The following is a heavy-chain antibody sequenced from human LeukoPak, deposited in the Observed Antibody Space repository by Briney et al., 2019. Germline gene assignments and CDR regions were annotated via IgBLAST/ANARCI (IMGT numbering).Heavy chain of an antibody. CDR2: ISSSSSTI. CDR3: ARSTSSGSYRYYYYYMDV. Sequence: GGSLRLSCAASGFTFSSYSMNWVRQAPGKGLEWVSYISSSSSTIYYADSVKGRFTISRDNAKNSLYLQMNGLRAEDTAVYYCARSTSSGSYRYYYYYMDVWGKGTTVTVSS. J-gene: IGHJ6*03. CDR1: GFTFSSYS. V-gene: IGHV3-48*01. D-gene: IGHD1-26*01.